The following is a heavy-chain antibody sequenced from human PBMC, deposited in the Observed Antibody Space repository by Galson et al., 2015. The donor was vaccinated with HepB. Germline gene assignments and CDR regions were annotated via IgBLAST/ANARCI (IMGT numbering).Heavy chain of an antibody. V-gene: IGHV3-20*04. CDR1: GFTFDDYG. J-gene: IGHJ4*02. D-gene: IGHD3-22*01. CDR2: INWNGGST. Sequence: SLRLSCAASGFTFDDYGMSWVRQAPGKGLEWVSGINWNGGSTGYADSVKGRFTISRDNAKNSLYLQMNSLRAEDTALYYCARDQVDYDSSGYHDYWGQGTLVTVSS. CDR3: ARDQVDYDSSGYHDY.